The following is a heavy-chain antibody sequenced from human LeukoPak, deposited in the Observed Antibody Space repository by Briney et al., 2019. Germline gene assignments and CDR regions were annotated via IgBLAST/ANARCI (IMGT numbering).Heavy chain of an antibody. CDR3: AKDVRDWFYYYMDV. D-gene: IGHD3-9*01. CDR2: ISYDGSNK. CDR1: GFTFSSYG. V-gene: IGHV3-30*18. J-gene: IGHJ6*03. Sequence: GGSLRLSCAASGFTFSSYGMHWVRQAPGKGLEWVAVISYDGSNKYYADSVKGRFTISRDNSKNTLYLQMDSLRAEDTAVYYCAKDVRDWFYYYMDVWGKGTTVTISS.